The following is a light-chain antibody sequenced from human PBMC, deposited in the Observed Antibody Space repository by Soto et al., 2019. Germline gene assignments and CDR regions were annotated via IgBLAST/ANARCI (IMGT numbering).Light chain of an antibody. CDR1: QSVLYSSNNKNY. J-gene: IGKJ5*01. Sequence: DIVMTQSPDSLAVPLGERATINCKSSQSVLYSSNNKNYLAWYQQKSGQPPKLIIYWASTRESGVPDRFSGSGFATDFTLTISSLQAEDVAVYYWQQYYSTPINFGQGTRLEIK. V-gene: IGKV4-1*01. CDR3: QQYYSTPIN. CDR2: WAS.